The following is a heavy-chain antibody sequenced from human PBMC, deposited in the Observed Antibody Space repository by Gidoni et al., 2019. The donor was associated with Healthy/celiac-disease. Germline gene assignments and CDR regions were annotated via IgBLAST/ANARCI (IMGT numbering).Heavy chain of an antibody. J-gene: IGHJ3*02. CDR2: IRSKAYGGTT. CDR1: GFTFGDYA. V-gene: IGHV3-49*03. CDR3: TRDREDTDPSAFDI. D-gene: IGHD5-18*01. Sequence: EVQLVESGGGLVQPGRSLRLSCTASGFTFGDYAMSWFRQAPGKGLEWVGFIRSKAYGGTTEYAASVKGRFTISRDDSKSIAYLQMNSLKTEDTAVYYCTRDREDTDPSAFDIWGQGTMVTVSS.